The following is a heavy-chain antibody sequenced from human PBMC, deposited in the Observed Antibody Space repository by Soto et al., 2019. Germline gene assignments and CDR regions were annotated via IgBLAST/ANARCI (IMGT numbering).Heavy chain of an antibody. CDR3: AGFVVPASRNSDFDY. V-gene: IGHV4-39*01. D-gene: IGHD2-15*01. J-gene: IGHJ4*02. Sequence: PSETLSLTCTVSGISVSTSDYYWGWVRQPPGKGLDWIGNIYYSGSTFYNPSLRSRVTLSVDTSKNQFSLRLNSVTVADTAVYFCAGFVVPASRNSDFDYWGQGTLVTVPQ. CDR2: IYYSGST. CDR1: GISVSTSDYY.